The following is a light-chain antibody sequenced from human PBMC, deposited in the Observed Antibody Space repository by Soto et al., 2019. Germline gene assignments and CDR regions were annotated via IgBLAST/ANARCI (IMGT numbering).Light chain of an antibody. V-gene: IGKV3-11*01. CDR3: QQYDNWPPT. CDR2: DAS. J-gene: IGKJ4*01. Sequence: EIVLTQSPATLSLSPGERATLSCRASQSVRSFLAWYQQKPGQAPRLLIYDASNRATGVPGRFSGSGSGTEFTLTINGLQSEDFALYWCQQYDNWPPTFGGGTKVDIK. CDR1: QSVRSF.